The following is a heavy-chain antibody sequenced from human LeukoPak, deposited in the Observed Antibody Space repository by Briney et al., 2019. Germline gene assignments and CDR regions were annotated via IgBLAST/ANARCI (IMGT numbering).Heavy chain of an antibody. Sequence: PGGSLRLSCAASGFTFSSYWMSWVRQAPGKGLEWVANIKQDGSEKYYVDSVKGRFTISRDNAKNSLYLQMNSLRAEDTAVYYCARDSPTRYSGYEYYYGMDVWGKGTTVTVSS. CDR2: IKQDGSEK. D-gene: IGHD5-12*01. V-gene: IGHV3-7*01. CDR3: ARDSPTRYSGYEYYYGMDV. CDR1: GFTFSSYW. J-gene: IGHJ6*04.